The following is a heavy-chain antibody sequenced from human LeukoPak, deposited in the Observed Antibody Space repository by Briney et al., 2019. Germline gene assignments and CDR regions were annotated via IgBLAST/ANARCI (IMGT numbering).Heavy chain of an antibody. J-gene: IGHJ5*02. V-gene: IGHV3-48*01. CDR1: GFTFSDYP. CDR2: ISISSDTI. CDR3: ARGPPLFDP. Sequence: GGSLRLSCAASGFTFSDYPMNWVRQAPGKGLEWISYISISSDTIYYADSVEGRFTISRDNAKNSLYLQMNSLRADDTAVYFCARGPPLFDPWGQGTLVTVSS.